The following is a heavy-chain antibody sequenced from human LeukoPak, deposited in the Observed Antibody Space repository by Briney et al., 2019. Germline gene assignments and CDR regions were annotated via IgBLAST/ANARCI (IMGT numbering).Heavy chain of an antibody. D-gene: IGHD3-16*01. CDR1: GFTFSNSF. Sequence: GGSLRLSCAASGFTFSNSFMHWVRQAPGKGLVWVSRINSDGSSTYYADSVKGRFTISRDNSKNTLYLQMNSLRAEDTAVYYCSFDVYYFDYWGQGTLVTVSS. V-gene: IGHV3-74*01. CDR3: SFDVYYFDY. J-gene: IGHJ4*02. CDR2: INSDGSST.